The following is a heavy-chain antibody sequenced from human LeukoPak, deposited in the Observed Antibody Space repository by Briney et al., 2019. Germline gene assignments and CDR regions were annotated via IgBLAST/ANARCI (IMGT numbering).Heavy chain of an antibody. CDR3: AREAIGYSSSWSGNAFDI. CDR1: GGSISSYY. Sequence: SETLSLTCTVSGGSISSYYWSWIRQPPGKGLEWIGYIYYSGSTNYNPSLKSRVTISVDTSKNQFSLKLSSVTAADTAVYYCAREAIGYSSSWSGNAFDIWGQGTMVTVSS. CDR2: IYYSGST. D-gene: IGHD6-13*01. V-gene: IGHV4-59*01. J-gene: IGHJ3*02.